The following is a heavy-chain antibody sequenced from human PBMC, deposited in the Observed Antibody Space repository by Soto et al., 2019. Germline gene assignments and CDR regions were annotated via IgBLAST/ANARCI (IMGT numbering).Heavy chain of an antibody. CDR1: GFTFSSYA. D-gene: IGHD1-26*01. V-gene: IGHV3-30-3*01. Sequence: QVQLVESGGGVVQPGRSLRLSCAASGFTFSSYAMHWVRQAPGKGLEWVAVISYDGSNKYYADSVKGRVTISRDNSKNPLYLQMNSLRAEDTAVYYCAGDRWIVGVPNLRRGGMDVWGQGTTVTVSS. J-gene: IGHJ6*02. CDR2: ISYDGSNK. CDR3: AGDRWIVGVPNLRRGGMDV.